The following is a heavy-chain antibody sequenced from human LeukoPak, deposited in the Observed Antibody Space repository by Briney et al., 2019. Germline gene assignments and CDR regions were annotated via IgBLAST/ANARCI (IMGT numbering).Heavy chain of an antibody. Sequence: PSETLSLTCTVSGGSISSHYWSWIRQPAGKGLEWIGRIYTSGSTNYNPSLKSRVTMSVDTSKNQFSLKLSSVTAADTAVYYCARDHFAFSEIWFGESRYYYGMDVWGQGTTVTVSS. J-gene: IGHJ6*02. V-gene: IGHV4-4*07. CDR2: IYTSGST. CDR1: GGSISSHY. D-gene: IGHD3-10*01. CDR3: ARDHFAFSEIWFGESRYYYGMDV.